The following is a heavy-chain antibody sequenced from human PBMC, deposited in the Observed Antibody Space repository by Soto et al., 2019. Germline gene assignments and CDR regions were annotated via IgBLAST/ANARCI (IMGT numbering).Heavy chain of an antibody. CDR2: INHSGST. V-gene: IGHV4-34*01. J-gene: IGHJ6*02. CDR1: GGSFSGYY. D-gene: IGHD3-10*01. Sequence: SETLSLTCAVYGGSFSGYYWSWIRQPPGKGLEWIGEINHSGSTNYNPSLKSRVTISVDTSKNQFSLKLSSVTAADTAVYYCARGSPFNYYGSGSYYYYYYGMDVWGRGTTVTVSS. CDR3: ARGSPFNYYGSGSYYYYYYGMDV.